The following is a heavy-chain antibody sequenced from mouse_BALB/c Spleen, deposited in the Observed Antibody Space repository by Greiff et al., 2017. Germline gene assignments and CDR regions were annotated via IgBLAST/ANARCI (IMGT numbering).Heavy chain of an antibody. D-gene: IGHD2-4*01. CDR1: GFTFSSYA. CDR2: ISSGGST. J-gene: IGHJ2*01. V-gene: IGHV5-6-5*01. Sequence: EVNLVESGGGLVKPGGSLKLSCAASGFTFSSYAMSWVRQTPEKRLEWVASISSGGSTYYPDSVKGRFTISRDNARNILYLQMSSLRSEDTAMYYCARVGGITTEDYWGQGTTLTVSS. CDR3: ARVGGITTEDY.